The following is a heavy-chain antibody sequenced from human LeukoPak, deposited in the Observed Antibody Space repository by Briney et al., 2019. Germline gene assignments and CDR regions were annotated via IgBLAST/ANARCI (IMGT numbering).Heavy chain of an antibody. D-gene: IGHD3-10*01. Sequence: GGSLRLSCAASGFTFSSYSMNWVRQAPGKRLEWVAVIWDDGNNKRYANSVNGRFTISRDNSENTLYLQMNGLTAEDTAMYYCARDSYQDYYGRFDPWGQGTLVIVSS. CDR1: GFTFSSYS. CDR2: IWDDGNNK. CDR3: ARDSYQDYYGRFDP. V-gene: IGHV3-33*08. J-gene: IGHJ5*02.